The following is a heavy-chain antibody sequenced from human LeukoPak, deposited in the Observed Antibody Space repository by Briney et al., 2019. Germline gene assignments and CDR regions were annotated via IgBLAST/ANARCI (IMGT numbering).Heavy chain of an antibody. Sequence: TGGSLRLSCGASGFTFSSYGMHWVRQAPDKGLEWVAFIRYDGSNKNYADSVKGRFTISRDNSKNTLYLQMNSLRAEDTAVYYCAKVYEYGDNDWFDSWGQGTLVTVSS. D-gene: IGHD4-17*01. V-gene: IGHV3-30*02. CDR3: AKVYEYGDNDWFDS. CDR1: GFTFSSYG. CDR2: IRYDGSNK. J-gene: IGHJ5*01.